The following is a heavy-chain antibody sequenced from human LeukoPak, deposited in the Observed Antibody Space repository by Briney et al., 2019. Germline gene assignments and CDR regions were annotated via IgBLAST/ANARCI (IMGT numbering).Heavy chain of an antibody. CDR3: ARGPYSSGWYYFDY. Sequence: SVTVSCTASGGTFSSYAISWVRQAPGQGLEWMGGIIPIFGTANYAQKFQGRVTITADESTSTAYMELSSLRSEDTAVYYCARGPYSSGWYYFDYWGQGTLVTVSS. V-gene: IGHV1-69*13. J-gene: IGHJ4*02. D-gene: IGHD6-19*01. CDR2: IIPIFGTA. CDR1: GGTFSSYA.